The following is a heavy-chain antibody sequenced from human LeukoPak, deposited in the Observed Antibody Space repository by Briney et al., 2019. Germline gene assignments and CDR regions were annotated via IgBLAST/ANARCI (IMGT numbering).Heavy chain of an antibody. CDR3: AKDHEGADTAMVIPAFDI. J-gene: IGHJ3*02. V-gene: IGHV3-23*01. D-gene: IGHD5-18*01. CDR1: GFTFSSDA. CDR2: VSGSGDTT. Sequence: PGGSLRLSCAASGFTFSSDAMSWVRQAPGKGLERVSAVSGSGDTTYYADSVKGRFTISRDNSKNTLYLQMNSLRAEDTAVYYCAKDHEGADTAMVIPAFDIWGQGTMVTVSS.